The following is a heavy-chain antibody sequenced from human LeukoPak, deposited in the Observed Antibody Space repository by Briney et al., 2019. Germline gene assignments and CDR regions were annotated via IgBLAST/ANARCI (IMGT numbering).Heavy chain of an antibody. J-gene: IGHJ4*02. CDR2: LYSNGNT. D-gene: IGHD2-21*02. Sequence: PGGSLRLSCAASGFTVSSKYMSWVRQAPGKGLEWVSTLYSNGNTYYADSVKGRFTISRDNSKNTLSLQMNSLRAEDTAVYYCAREVSPYCGGDCYSPPPIDYWGQGTLVTVSS. V-gene: IGHV3-53*01. CDR1: GFTVSSKY. CDR3: AREVSPYCGGDCYSPPPIDY.